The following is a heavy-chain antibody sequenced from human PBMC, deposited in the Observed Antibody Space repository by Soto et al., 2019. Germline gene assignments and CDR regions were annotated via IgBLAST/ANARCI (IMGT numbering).Heavy chain of an antibody. J-gene: IGHJ6*02. V-gene: IGHV3-30*18. CDR3: TKDNGDGVDFWSGSPYHNYYGLDV. CDR1: GFTFRNYG. CDR2: ISKEGNT. Sequence: GGSLRLSSTASGFTFRNYGMHWVRQAPGKGPAWVGVISKEGNTLYSDSVKGRFTISRDNSRNTLFLQMNNLRPEDTAVYYCTKDNGDGVDFWSGSPYHNYYGLDVWGQGTTVPVSS. D-gene: IGHD3-3*01.